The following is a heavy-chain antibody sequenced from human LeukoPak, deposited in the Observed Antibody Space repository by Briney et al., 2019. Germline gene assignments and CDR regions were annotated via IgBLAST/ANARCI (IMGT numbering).Heavy chain of an antibody. V-gene: IGHV4-59*08. D-gene: IGHD6-19*01. CDR1: GGSISSYY. Sequence: SESLSLTCTVSGGSISSYYWSWIRQPPGKGLEWIGYIYYSGSTNYNPSLKSRVTISVDTSKNQFSLKLSSVTAADTAVYYCARCGPPYSSGWHAYYYYGMDVWGQGTTATVSS. CDR2: IYYSGST. J-gene: IGHJ6*02. CDR3: ARCGPPYSSGWHAYYYYGMDV.